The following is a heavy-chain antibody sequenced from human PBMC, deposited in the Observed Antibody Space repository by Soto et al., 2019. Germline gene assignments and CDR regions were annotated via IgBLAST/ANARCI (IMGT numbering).Heavy chain of an antibody. CDR1: GDSVSSKTAA. V-gene: IGHV6-1*01. D-gene: IGHD3-10*01. CDR2: IYFRSTWSF. CDR3: AGVTWFRSMDV. J-gene: IGHJ6*02. Sequence: PSQTLSLTCAISGDSVSSKTAAGNWISQSPSRVLDCLGRIYFRSTWSFDYALSVRSRISIAPDTSKNKFSLHLDSLTPEDTALYYCAGVTWFRSMDVWGQGTPVTVS.